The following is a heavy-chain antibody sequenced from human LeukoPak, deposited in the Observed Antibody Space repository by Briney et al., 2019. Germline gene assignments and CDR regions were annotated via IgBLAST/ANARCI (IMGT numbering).Heavy chain of an antibody. J-gene: IGHJ6*02. CDR3: ARSAGQLLYARYYYYGMDV. CDR1: GFTVSSNY. CDR2: IYSGGST. Sequence: GGSLRLSCAASGFTVSSNYMSWVRQAPGKGLEWVSVIYSGGSTYYADSVKGRFTISRHNSKNTLYLQMNSLRAEDTAVYYCARSAGQLLYARYYYYGMDVWGQGTTVTVSS. D-gene: IGHD2-2*02. V-gene: IGHV3-53*04.